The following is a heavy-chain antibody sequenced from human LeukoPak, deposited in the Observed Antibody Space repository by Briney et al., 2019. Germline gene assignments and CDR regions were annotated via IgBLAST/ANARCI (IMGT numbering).Heavy chain of an antibody. V-gene: IGHV3-7*01. J-gene: IGHJ4*02. Sequence: PGGSLRLSCAASGFTFSSYWTTWVRQAPGKGLEWVANIKQDGSDKYYVDSVKGRLTISRDNAKNSLYLQMNSLRADDSALYYCARQFSSSWYALGYLYYWGQRTLVTVSS. D-gene: IGHD6-13*01. CDR2: IKQDGSDK. CDR3: ARQFSSSWYALGYLYY. CDR1: GFTFSSYW.